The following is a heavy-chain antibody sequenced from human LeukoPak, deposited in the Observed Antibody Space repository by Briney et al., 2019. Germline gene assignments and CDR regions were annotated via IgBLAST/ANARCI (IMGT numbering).Heavy chain of an antibody. CDR3: AKLTGSGSYYPFDF. D-gene: IGHD1-26*01. V-gene: IGHV3-23*01. Sequence: GGSLRLSCAASGFTFSTYGMSWVRQAPGKRLEWVSHISGSGSSTYYADSVKGRFTFSRDNSKNTVYLQMNSLRAEDTAVYYCAKLTGSGSYYPFDFWGQGTLVTVS. CDR2: ISGSGSST. CDR1: GFTFSTYG. J-gene: IGHJ4*02.